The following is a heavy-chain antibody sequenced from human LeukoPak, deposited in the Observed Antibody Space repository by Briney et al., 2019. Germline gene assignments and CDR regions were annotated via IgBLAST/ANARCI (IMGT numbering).Heavy chain of an antibody. CDR3: ARESSIPGDY. CDR2: INSNSGGT. J-gene: IGHJ4*02. Sequence: GASVTVSCKASGYTFTGYYMHWVRQAPGQGLEWMGWINSNSGGTNYAHKFQGRVTMTRDTSISTAYMELSRLRSDDTAVYYCARESSIPGDYWGQGTLVTVSS. D-gene: IGHD2-2*01. CDR1: GYTFTGYY. V-gene: IGHV1-2*02.